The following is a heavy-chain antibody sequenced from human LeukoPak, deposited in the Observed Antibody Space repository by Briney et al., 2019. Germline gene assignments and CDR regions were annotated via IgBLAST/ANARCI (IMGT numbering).Heavy chain of an antibody. CDR1: GGTFINYY. Sequence: ASVRVSCKASGGTFINYYLHWVRQAPRQGPEWLGIINPSGSTNYAQKFEGRVTMTSDMSTSTVYMELNSLTSEDTAVYYCARDVAPRPGPVHYFDYWGQGTLVTVSS. J-gene: IGHJ4*02. CDR2: INPSGST. CDR3: ARDVAPRPGPVHYFDY. D-gene: IGHD6-6*01. V-gene: IGHV1-46*01.